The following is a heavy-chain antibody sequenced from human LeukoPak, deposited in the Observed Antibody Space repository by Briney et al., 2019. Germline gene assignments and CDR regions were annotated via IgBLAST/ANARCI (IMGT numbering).Heavy chain of an antibody. CDR3: TTYVGATAY. Sequence: GGSLRLSCAASGFTFSNARMNWVRQAPGQGLEWVGRIKTKTDDGATDYSAPVKARFTISRDDSKTTLYLQMSGLKTEDTAIYYCTTYVGATAYWGQGTLVTVSS. D-gene: IGHD1-26*01. CDR2: IKTKTDDGAT. J-gene: IGHJ4*02. V-gene: IGHV3-15*01. CDR1: GFTFSNAR.